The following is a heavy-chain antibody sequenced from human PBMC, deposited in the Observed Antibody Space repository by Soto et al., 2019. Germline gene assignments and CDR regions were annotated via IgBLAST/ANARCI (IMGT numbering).Heavy chain of an antibody. J-gene: IGHJ4*02. Sequence: HVQLVQSGGELKKPGASVKVSCNTSGYTFNTYFITWVRQAPGQGLEWMGWISPHNGNTNYAEKFQGRVTMTADTITKLAYMELSNLRIDDTAVYYCARDTSNSFDYWGQGTPVTVSS. CDR2: ISPHNGNT. CDR3: ARDTSNSFDY. V-gene: IGHV1-18*01. CDR1: GYTFNTYF. D-gene: IGHD2-2*01.